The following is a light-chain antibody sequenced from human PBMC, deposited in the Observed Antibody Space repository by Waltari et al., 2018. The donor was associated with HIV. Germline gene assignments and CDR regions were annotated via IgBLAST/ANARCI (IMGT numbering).Light chain of an antibody. J-gene: IGLJ2*01. V-gene: IGLV3-25*03. Sequence: SSELTQPPSVSVSPGQTARISCSGDSMPNKYAYLYHLKPGQAPVQVIYTDRERPSGIPGRFSASSSGTTVTLTISGVQAEDEADYFCQSADSSGSYVVFGGGTKLTVL. CDR1: SMPNKY. CDR2: TDR. CDR3: QSADSSGSYVV.